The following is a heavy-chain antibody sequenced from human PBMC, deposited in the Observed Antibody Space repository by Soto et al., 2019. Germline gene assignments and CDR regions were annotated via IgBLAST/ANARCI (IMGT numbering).Heavy chain of an antibody. Sequence: QVQLVQSGAEVKKPGASVKVSCKASGYTFTSYGISWARQAPGQGHEWMGWISAYNGNTNYAQKLQGRGTMTTDTTTSTAYMELRSLRSNDTTVYYWATSYCSSTSCSRNWFDPWGQGTLVTVSS. CDR3: ATSYCSSTSCSRNWFDP. CDR2: ISAYNGNT. CDR1: GYTFTSYG. V-gene: IGHV1-18*04. J-gene: IGHJ5*02. D-gene: IGHD2-2*01.